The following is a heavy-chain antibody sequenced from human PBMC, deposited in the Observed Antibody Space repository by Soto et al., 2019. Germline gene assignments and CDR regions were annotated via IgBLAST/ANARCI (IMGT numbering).Heavy chain of an antibody. V-gene: IGHV3-23*01. J-gene: IGHJ4*02. CDR2: ISDSGGST. CDR3: AVGYTYGYHYFDF. Sequence: GGSLRLSCAASGFTFSSYAMSWVRQAPGKGLEWVSGISDSGGSTYYADSVKGRFTISRDNSKNTLYLQMNSLRAEDTAVYYCAVGYTYGYHYFDFWGQGTLVTVSS. CDR1: GFTFSSYA. D-gene: IGHD5-18*01.